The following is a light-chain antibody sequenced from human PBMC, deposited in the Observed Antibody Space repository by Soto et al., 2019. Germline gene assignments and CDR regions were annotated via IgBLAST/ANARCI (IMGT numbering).Light chain of an antibody. CDR3: SAWDDNLSAVV. CDR2: RNN. CDR1: SSNIGSEY. V-gene: IGLV1-47*01. J-gene: IGLJ2*01. Sequence: QSVVTQPPSASGTPGQWVTISCSGSSSNIGSEYVYWYQHLPGTSPKLLIYRNNQRPSGVPDRFSGSRSGTSASLTISGLRSDDEADYYCSAWDDNLSAVVFGGGTKLTVL.